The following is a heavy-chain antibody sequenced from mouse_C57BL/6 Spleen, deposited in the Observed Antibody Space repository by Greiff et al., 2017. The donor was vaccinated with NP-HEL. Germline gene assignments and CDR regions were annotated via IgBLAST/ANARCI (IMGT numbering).Heavy chain of an antibody. CDR2: IYPGDGDT. CDR1: GYAFSSSW. Sequence: VKLQESGPELVKPGASVTIPCKASGYAFSSSWMNWVQQRPGKGLEWIGRIYPGDGDTNYTGKFKGKATLTADKSSSTAYMQLSSLTSEDDAIYIYEFIREGAYYALGYWGQGTSVTVSS. D-gene: IGHD1-1*01. CDR3: EFIREGAYYALGY. V-gene: IGHV1-82*01. J-gene: IGHJ4*01.